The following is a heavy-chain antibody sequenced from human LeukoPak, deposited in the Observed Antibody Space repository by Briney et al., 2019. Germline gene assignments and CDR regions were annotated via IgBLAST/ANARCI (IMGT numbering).Heavy chain of an antibody. D-gene: IGHD3-16*01. CDR1: GFSLTTSGVG. Sequence: SGPTLLNPPQTLTLTCTFSGFSLTTSGVGVGWIRQPPGKALECLALIYWDDDKRYSPSLKSRLTITKDTSKNQVVLTMTNMDPVDTATYYCAHRLVGGKFDYWGQGTLVTVSS. CDR3: AHRLVGGKFDY. J-gene: IGHJ4*02. CDR2: IYWDDDK. V-gene: IGHV2-5*02.